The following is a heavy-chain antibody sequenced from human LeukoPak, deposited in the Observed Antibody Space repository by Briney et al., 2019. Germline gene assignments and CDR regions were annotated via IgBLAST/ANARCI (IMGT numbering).Heavy chain of an antibody. D-gene: IGHD3-10*01. V-gene: IGHV3-9*01. CDR3: AEDTSFLWFGESPSDAFDI. CDR2: ISWNSGSI. CDR1: GFTFDDYA. J-gene: IGHJ3*02. Sequence: QPGRSLRLSCAASGFTFDDYAMHWVRQAPGKGLEWVSGISWNSGSIGYADSVKGRFTISRDNAKNSLYLQMNSLRAEDTALYYCAEDTSFLWFGESPSDAFDIWGQGTMVTVSS.